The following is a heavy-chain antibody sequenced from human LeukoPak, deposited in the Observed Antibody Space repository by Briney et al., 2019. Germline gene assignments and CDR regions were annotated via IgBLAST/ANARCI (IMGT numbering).Heavy chain of an antibody. CDR3: ARGPPESSNSDY. J-gene: IGHJ4*02. D-gene: IGHD6-13*01. CDR2: TNPNSANT. Sequence: ASVKVSCKASGYTFTSYDINWVRQATGQGLEWMGWTNPNSANTGHAQKFQGRVTMTRNTSISTAYMELSSLRSEDTAVYYCARGPPESSNSDYWGQGTLVTVSS. V-gene: IGHV1-8*01. CDR1: GYTFTSYD.